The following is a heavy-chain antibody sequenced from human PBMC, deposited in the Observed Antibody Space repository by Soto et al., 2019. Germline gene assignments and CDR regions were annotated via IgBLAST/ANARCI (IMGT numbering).Heavy chain of an antibody. CDR1: GDSISSNNW. Sequence: QVQLQESGPGLVKPSGTLSLSCVVSGDSISSNNWWSWVRQPPGKGLGWIGEIDHSGSTNYNPSLKSRVTITLDKSKNAVSMEVSCVTAVDTAVYYCARAGRAVDFDYWGQGALVTVSS. CDR3: ARAGRAVDFDY. D-gene: IGHD6-19*01. J-gene: IGHJ4*02. V-gene: IGHV4-4*02. CDR2: IDHSGST.